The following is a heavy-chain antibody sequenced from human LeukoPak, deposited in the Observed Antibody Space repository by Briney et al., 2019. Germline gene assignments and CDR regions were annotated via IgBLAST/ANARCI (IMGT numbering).Heavy chain of an antibody. D-gene: IGHD2-21*02. Sequence: SETLSLTCSISGASITDDDFYWSWIRQSPGKGLEWIGYISDTEYTFYNPSVRSRVTISLDTSKNQFSLELTSVTAADTAVYHCAGLVVGTATIDYWGQGTLVTVSS. V-gene: IGHV4-61*08. CDR2: ISDTEYT. CDR3: AGLVVGTATIDY. J-gene: IGHJ4*02. CDR1: GASITDDDFY.